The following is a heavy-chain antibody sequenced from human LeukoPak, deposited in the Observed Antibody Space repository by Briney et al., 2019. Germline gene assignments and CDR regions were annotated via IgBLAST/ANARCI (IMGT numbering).Heavy chain of an antibody. CDR3: ARVQRYYYDSSGYSFDP. CDR2: ISSSSSYI. V-gene: IGHV3-21*01. J-gene: IGHJ5*02. Sequence: PGGSLRLSCAASGFTFSSYWMSWVRQAPGKGLEWVSSISSSSSYIYYADSVKGRFTISRDNSKNSLFLQMNSLRAEDTAVYYCARVQRYYYDSSGYSFDPWGQGTLVTVSS. D-gene: IGHD3-22*01. CDR1: GFTFSSYW.